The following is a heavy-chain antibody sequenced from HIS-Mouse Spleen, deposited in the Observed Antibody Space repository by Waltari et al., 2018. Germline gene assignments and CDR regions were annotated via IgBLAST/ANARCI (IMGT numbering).Heavy chain of an antibody. CDR2: IYYSGST. CDR3: AREIPYSSSWYDWYFDL. J-gene: IGHJ2*01. D-gene: IGHD6-13*01. Sequence: QLQLQESGPGLVKPSETLSLTCTVPGGSISSSSYYWGWIRQPPGKGLEWIGGIYYSGSTYYNPPLKSRVTISVDTSKNQFSLKLSSVTAADTAVYYCAREIPYSSSWYDWYFDLWGRGTLVTVSS. CDR1: GGSISSSSYY. V-gene: IGHV4-39*07.